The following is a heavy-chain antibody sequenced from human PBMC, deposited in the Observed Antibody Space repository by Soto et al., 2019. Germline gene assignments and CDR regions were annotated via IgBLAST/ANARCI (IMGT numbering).Heavy chain of an antibody. V-gene: IGHV3-21*01. CDR1: GFTFSPVS. CDR3: ARVDN. J-gene: IGHJ4*02. Sequence: GGSLRLSCKASGFTFSPVSLNCISQVPGKGLDWVASISIAISDTWYADSVQGRFIVARHTAQNSLFLQMNTLRPEVTDMYYCARVDNWGRGTPVTLSS. CDR2: ISIAISDT.